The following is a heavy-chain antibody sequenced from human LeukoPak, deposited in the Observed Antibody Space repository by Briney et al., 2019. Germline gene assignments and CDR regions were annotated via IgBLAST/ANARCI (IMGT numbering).Heavy chain of an antibody. V-gene: IGHV3-7*03. CDR2: IKQDGSEK. CDR1: GFTFSSYW. J-gene: IGHJ6*03. Sequence: PGGSLRLSCAASGFTFSSYWMSWVRQAPGKGLEWVANIKQDGSEKYYVDSVKGRFTISRDNAKNSLYLQMNSLRAEDTAVYYCARDRPEGEQQLVPYYYYYMDVWGKGTTVTISS. CDR3: ARDRPEGEQQLVPYYYYYMDV. D-gene: IGHD6-13*01.